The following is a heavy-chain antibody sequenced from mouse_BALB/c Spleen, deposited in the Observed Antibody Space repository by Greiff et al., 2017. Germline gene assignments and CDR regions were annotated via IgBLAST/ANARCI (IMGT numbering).Heavy chain of an antibody. J-gene: IGHJ2*01. CDR1: GYTFTSYY. Sequence: VQLQQSGAELVKPGASVKLSCKASGYTFTSYYMYWVKQRPGQGLEWIGEINPSNGGTNFNEKFKSKATLTVDKSSSTAYMQLSSLTSEDSAVYYCTRSNYGSSYDYFDYWGQGTTLTVSS. CDR2: INPSNGGT. V-gene: IGHV1S81*02. CDR3: TRSNYGSSYDYFDY. D-gene: IGHD1-1*01.